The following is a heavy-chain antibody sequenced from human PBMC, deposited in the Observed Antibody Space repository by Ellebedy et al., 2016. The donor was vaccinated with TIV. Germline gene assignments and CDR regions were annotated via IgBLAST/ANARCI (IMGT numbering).Heavy chain of an antibody. J-gene: IGHJ4*02. CDR1: GFTFSSYA. CDR2: ISGSGGST. CDR3: AKGSDYVWGSYRPSAFDY. D-gene: IGHD3-16*02. V-gene: IGHV3-23*01. Sequence: GESLKISCAASGFTFSSYAMSWVRQAPGKGLEWVSAISGSGGSTYYADSVKGRFTISRDNSKNTLYLQMNSLRAEDTAVYYCAKGSDYVWGSYRPSAFDYWGQGTLVTVSS.